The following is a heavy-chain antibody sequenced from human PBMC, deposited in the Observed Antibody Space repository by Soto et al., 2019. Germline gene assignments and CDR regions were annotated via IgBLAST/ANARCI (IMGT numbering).Heavy chain of an antibody. D-gene: IGHD3-9*01. CDR3: ARLEGLAPISYYFDF. V-gene: IGHV4-39*01. Sequence: QLQLQESGPGLVKPSETLSLTCSVSDDSINSDKYYCGWIRQPPGKGLEWIGSIYYRGNAYYNPSLPTRVTRSLDKSKSQSSLKLNSVPAADSAVYFCARLEGLAPISYYFDFWGPGALVTVSS. CDR1: DDSINSDKYY. CDR2: IYYRGNA. J-gene: IGHJ4*02.